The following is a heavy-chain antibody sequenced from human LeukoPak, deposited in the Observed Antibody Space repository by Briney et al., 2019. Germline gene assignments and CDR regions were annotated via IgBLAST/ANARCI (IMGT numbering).Heavy chain of an antibody. D-gene: IGHD3-22*01. CDR1: GFTFSTYS. V-gene: IGHV3-21*01. Sequence: PGGSLRLPCAASGFTFSTYSMNWVRQAPGKGLECVSSISSSGAYIYYADSVKGRFTISRDNAKKSLYLQMNSLRAEDTAIYYCVGNYYDSSGLDYWGQGTLVTVSS. J-gene: IGHJ4*02. CDR2: ISSSGAYI. CDR3: VGNYYDSSGLDY.